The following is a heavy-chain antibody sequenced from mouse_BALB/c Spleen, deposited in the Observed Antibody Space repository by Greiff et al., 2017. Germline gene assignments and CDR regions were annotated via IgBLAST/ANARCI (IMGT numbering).Heavy chain of an antibody. V-gene: IGHV2-9*02. CDR3: ARAPPSYYFDY. CDR2: IWAGGST. J-gene: IGHJ2*01. Sequence: QVQLKESGPGLVAPSQSLSITCTVSGFSLTSYGVHWVRQPPGKGLEWLGVIWAGGSTNYNSALMSRLSISKDNSKSQVFLKMNSLQTDDTAMYYCARAPPSYYFDYWGQGTTLTVSS. CDR1: GFSLTSYG.